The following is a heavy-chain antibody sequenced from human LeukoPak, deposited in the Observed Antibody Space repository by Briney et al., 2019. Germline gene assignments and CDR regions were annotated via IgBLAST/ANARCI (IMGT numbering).Heavy chain of an antibody. V-gene: IGHV4-34*01. J-gene: IGHJ4*02. Sequence: SETLSLTCAVYGGSFSGYYWSWIRQPPGKGLERIGEINHSGSTNYNPSLKSRVTISVDTSKNQFSLKLSSVTAADTAVYYCARGYCSSTSCFGSTIPFDYWGQGTLVTVSS. D-gene: IGHD2-2*01. CDR1: GGSFSGYY. CDR2: INHSGST. CDR3: ARGYCSSTSCFGSTIPFDY.